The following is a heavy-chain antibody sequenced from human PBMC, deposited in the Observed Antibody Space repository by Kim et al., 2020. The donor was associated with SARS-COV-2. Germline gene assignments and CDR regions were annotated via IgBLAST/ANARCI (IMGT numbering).Heavy chain of an antibody. V-gene: IGHV3-15*01. CDR1: GFTFSNAW. CDR3: TTDITMVRGVVHTDY. CDR2: IKSKTDGGTT. D-gene: IGHD3-10*01. Sequence: GGSLRLSCAASGFTFSNAWMSWVRQAPGKGLEWVGRIKSKTDGGTTDYAAPVKGRFTISRDDSKNTLYLQMNSLKTEDTAVYYCTTDITMVRGVVHTDYWGQGTLVTVSS. J-gene: IGHJ4*02.